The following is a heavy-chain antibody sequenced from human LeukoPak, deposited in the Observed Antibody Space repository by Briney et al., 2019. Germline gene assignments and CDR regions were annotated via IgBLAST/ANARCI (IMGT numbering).Heavy chain of an antibody. CDR3: SSGEPLITFGGVISY. CDR2: INPKSGGT. V-gene: IGHV1-2*02. CDR1: GYTFTGYY. Sequence: GGSVTVSCTASGYTFTGYYMHWVRQAPGQGVEWVGWINPKSGGTKYAQKFQGRVTMTSDTSISTAYMELRRLRSDDTAVYYCSSGEPLITFGGVISYWGQGTLVTVSS. J-gene: IGHJ4*02. D-gene: IGHD3-16*02.